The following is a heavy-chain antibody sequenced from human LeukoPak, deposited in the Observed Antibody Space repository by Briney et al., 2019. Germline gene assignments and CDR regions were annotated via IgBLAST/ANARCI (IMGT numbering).Heavy chain of an antibody. Sequence: PGGSLRLSCAASGFTFSSYWMSWVRQAPGKGLEWVANIKQDGSEKYYVDSVKGRFTISRDNAKNSLYLQMNSLRAEDTAVYYCARDVGDMTTVTKFSWGQGTLVTVSS. CDR3: ARDVGDMTTVTKFS. D-gene: IGHD4-17*01. CDR1: GFTFSSYW. CDR2: IKQDGSEK. J-gene: IGHJ5*02. V-gene: IGHV3-7*01.